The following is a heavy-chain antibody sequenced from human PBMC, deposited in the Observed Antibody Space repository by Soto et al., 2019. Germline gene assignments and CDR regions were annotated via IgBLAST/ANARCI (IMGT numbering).Heavy chain of an antibody. CDR1: GGAFSSYA. D-gene: IGHD3-3*01. CDR3: ARVVAMLYYDFWSGYCDY. V-gene: IGHV1-69*13. Sequence: ASVKVSCKASGGAFSSYAISWVRQAPGQELEWMGGIIPIFGTANYAQKFQGRVTITADESTSTAYMELSSLRSEDTAVYYCARVVAMLYYDFWSGYCDYWGQGTLVTGLL. CDR2: IIPIFGTA. J-gene: IGHJ4*02.